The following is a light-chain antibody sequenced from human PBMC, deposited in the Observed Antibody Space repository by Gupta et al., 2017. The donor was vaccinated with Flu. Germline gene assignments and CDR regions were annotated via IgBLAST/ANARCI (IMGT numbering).Light chain of an antibody. CDR1: QRVSSSY. CDR2: LAS. V-gene: IGKV3-20*01. J-gene: IGKJ1*01. CDR3: QQYANSRT. Sequence: EIVLTQSPGTLSLSPGERATLSCRASQRVSSSYLAWYQHKPGQAPRLLFYLASSRATGTPDRFSGSGSGTDFTLTISRLEPEDFAVYYCQQYANSRTFGQGTKVEMK.